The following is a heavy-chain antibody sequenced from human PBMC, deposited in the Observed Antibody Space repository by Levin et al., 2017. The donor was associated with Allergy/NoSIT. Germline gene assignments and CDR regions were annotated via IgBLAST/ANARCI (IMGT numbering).Heavy chain of an antibody. CDR1: GYTFTSFG. J-gene: IGHJ4*02. D-gene: IGHD1-26*01. CDR2: ISGYNGNI. V-gene: IGHV1-18*01. Sequence: ASVKVSCKASGYTFTSFGINWVRQAPGQGLEWMGWISGYNGNIDSAQKFQGRVTLTTDTSTSTAYMDLRSLTSDDTAVYYCARDRASGSYGLSDYWGQGTLVTVSS. CDR3: ARDRASGSYGLSDY.